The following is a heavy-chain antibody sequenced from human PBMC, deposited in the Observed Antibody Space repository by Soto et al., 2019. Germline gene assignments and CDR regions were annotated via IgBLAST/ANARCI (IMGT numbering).Heavy chain of an antibody. Sequence: PSQTLSLTCAISGDSVSSNSAAWNWIRQSPSRGLEWLGRTYYRSKWYNDYAVSVKSRITINPDTSKNQFSLQLNSVTPEDTAVYHCARLGGYNWNDVVFDYWGQGTLVTVSS. CDR3: ARLGGYNWNDVVFDY. D-gene: IGHD1-20*01. V-gene: IGHV6-1*01. J-gene: IGHJ4*02. CDR2: TYYRSKWYN. CDR1: GDSVSSNSAA.